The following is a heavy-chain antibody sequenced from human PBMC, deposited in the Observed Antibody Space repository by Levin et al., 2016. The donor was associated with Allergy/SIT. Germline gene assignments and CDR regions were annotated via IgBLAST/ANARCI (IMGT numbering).Heavy chain of an antibody. CDR2: IYYSGST. CDR1: GGSISSSSYY. Sequence: SETLSLTCTVSGGSISSSSYYWGWIRQPPGKGLEWIGSIYYSGSTYYNPSLKSRVTISVDTSKNQFSLKLSSVTAADTAVYYCARLSFIWFGDLWGYYFDYWGQGTLVTVSS. J-gene: IGHJ4*02. D-gene: IGHD3-10*01. CDR3: ARLSFIWFGDLWGYYFDY. V-gene: IGHV4-39*01.